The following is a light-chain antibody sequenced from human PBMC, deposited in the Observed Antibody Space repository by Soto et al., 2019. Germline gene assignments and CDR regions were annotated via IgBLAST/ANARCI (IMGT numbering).Light chain of an antibody. CDR1: SSDVGGYNH. Sequence: QSALTQPASVSGSPGQSITISCTGTSSDVGGYNHVSWYQQHPGKAPKLMIYDVSNRPSGVSNRFSGSKSGNTASLTISGLQAEDEADYYCSSYTSSSTRVFGTGTKVTV. J-gene: IGLJ1*01. V-gene: IGLV2-14*01. CDR2: DVS. CDR3: SSYTSSSTRV.